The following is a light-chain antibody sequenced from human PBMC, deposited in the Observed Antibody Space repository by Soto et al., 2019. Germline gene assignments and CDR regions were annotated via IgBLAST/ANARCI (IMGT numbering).Light chain of an antibody. Sequence: QCALTQPASVSGSPGQSITISCTGTSSDVGGYNYVSWYQQHPGKAPKLMIYDVSNRPSGVSNRFSGSKSGNTASLTISGLQAEDEADYYCSSYTSSSTLGVVGGGTKLTVL. J-gene: IGLJ2*01. V-gene: IGLV2-14*01. CDR3: SSYTSSSTLGV. CDR1: SSDVGGYNY. CDR2: DVS.